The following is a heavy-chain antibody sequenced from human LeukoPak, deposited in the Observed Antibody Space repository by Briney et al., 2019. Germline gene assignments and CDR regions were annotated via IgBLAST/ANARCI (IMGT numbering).Heavy chain of an antibody. CDR2: IIPILGIA. V-gene: IGHV1-69*04. CDR1: GGTFSSYA. D-gene: IGHD6-6*01. Sequence: SVKVSCKASGGTFSSYAISWVRQAPGQGLEWMGRIIPILGIANYAQRFQGRVTITADKSTSTAYMELSSLRSEDTAVYYCARDGIAARPFDYWGQGTLVTVSS. CDR3: ARDGIAARPFDY. J-gene: IGHJ4*02.